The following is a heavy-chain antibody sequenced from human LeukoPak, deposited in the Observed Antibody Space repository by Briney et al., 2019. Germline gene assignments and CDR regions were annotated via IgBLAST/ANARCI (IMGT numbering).Heavy chain of an antibody. CDR2: ISYDGSNK. D-gene: IGHD3-10*01. Sequence: PGRSLRLSCAASGFTFSSYAMHWVRQAPGKGLEWGAVISYDGSNKYYADSVKGRFTISRDNSKNTLYLQMNSLRAEDTAVYYCARGDFRGERDYWGQGTLVTVSS. J-gene: IGHJ4*02. CDR3: ARGDFRGERDY. CDR1: GFTFSSYA. V-gene: IGHV3-30*04.